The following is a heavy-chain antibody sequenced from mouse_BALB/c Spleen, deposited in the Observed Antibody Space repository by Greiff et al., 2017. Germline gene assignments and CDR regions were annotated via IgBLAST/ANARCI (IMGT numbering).Heavy chain of an antibody. CDR1: GYAFTNYL. CDR3: ARSPITTVVATPFDY. D-gene: IGHD1-1*01. V-gene: IGHV1-54*03. CDR2: INPGSGGT. J-gene: IGHJ2*01. Sequence: VQLKQSGAELVRPGTSVKVSCKASGYAFTNYLIEWVKQRPGQGLEWIGVINPGSGGTNYNEKFKGKATLTADKSSSTAYMQLSSLTSDDSAVYFCARSPITTVVATPFDYWGQGTTLTVSS.